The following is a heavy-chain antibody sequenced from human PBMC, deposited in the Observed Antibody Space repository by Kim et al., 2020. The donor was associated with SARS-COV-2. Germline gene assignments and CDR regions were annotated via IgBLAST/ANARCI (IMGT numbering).Heavy chain of an antibody. CDR2: ISWNSGSI. CDR3: AKLPDSGSYKDYYYGMDV. D-gene: IGHD1-26*01. J-gene: IGHJ6*01. V-gene: IGHV3-9*01. Sequence: GGSLRLSCAASGFTFGDYAMHWVRQAPGKGLEWVSGISWNSGSIGYADSVKGRFTISRDNAKNSLYLQMNSLRAEDTALYYCAKLPDSGSYKDYYYGMDVWGHGATVTVSS. CDR1: GFTFGDYA.